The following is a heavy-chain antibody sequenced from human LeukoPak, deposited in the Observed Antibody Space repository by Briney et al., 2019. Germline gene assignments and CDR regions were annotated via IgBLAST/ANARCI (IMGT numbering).Heavy chain of an antibody. CDR3: ARDSRVSGDY. J-gene: IGHJ4*02. CDR1: GYTFTGYY. V-gene: IGHV1-2*06. CDR2: IDPNSGGT. Sequence: ASVKVSCKTSGYTFTGYYIHWVRQAPGQGLEWLGRIDPNSGGTSYAHNFQGRVTMTRDTSISTAYMDLSGLTSDDTAVYYCARDSRVSGDYWGQGTLVTVSS. D-gene: IGHD2-2*01.